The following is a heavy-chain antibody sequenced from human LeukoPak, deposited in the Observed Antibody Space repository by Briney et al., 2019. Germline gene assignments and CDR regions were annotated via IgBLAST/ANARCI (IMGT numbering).Heavy chain of an antibody. CDR2: INHSGST. V-gene: IGHV4-34*01. D-gene: IGHD2-15*01. J-gene: IGHJ6*02. CDR3: ARSPRRLGYCSGGSCYYYYGVDV. CDR1: GGSFSGYY. Sequence: PSETLSLTCAVYGGSFSGYYWSWIRQPPGKGLEWIGEINHSGSTNYNPSLKSRVTISVDTSKNQFSLKLSSVTAADTAVYYCARSPRRLGYCSGGSCYYYYGVDVWGQGTTVTVSS.